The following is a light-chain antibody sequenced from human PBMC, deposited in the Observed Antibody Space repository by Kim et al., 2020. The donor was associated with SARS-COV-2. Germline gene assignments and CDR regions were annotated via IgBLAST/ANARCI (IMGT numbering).Light chain of an antibody. CDR2: EDF. J-gene: IGLJ2*01. V-gene: IGLV3-1*01. CDR1: KLGDKH. Sequence: SYELTQPPSVSVSPGRTASITCSGDKLGDKHVCWYQQKPGQSPVLILYEDFRRPSGIPERFSGSNFGSTATLTISGTQAMDEADYYCQVWDNTIVVFGGGTQLTVL. CDR3: QVWDNTIVV.